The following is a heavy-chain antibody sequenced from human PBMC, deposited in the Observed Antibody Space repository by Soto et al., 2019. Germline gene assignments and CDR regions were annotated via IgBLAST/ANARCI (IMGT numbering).Heavy chain of an antibody. CDR2: IYYSGST. V-gene: IGHV4-31*03. J-gene: IGHJ4*02. CDR1: GGSISSGGYY. CDR3: ARVRAAAGTGSSGWSPYFDY. Sequence: SETLSLTCTVSGGSISSGGYYWSWIRQHPGKGLEWIGYIYYSGSTYYNPSLKSRVTISVDTSKNQFSLKLSSVTAADTAVYYCARVRAAAGTGSSGWSPYFDYWGQGTLVTVSS. D-gene: IGHD6-13*01.